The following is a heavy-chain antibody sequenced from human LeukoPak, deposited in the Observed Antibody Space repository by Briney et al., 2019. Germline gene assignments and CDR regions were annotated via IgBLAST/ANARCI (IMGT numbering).Heavy chain of an antibody. D-gene: IGHD6-13*01. CDR2: IWYDGSNK. Sequence: GRSLRLSCAASGFTFSSYGMHWVRQAPGKGLEWVAVIWYDGSNKYYADSVKGRFTISRDNSKNTLYLQMNSLRAEDTAVYYCARALYSSSWTYYYYGMDVWGQGTTVTVSS. J-gene: IGHJ6*02. CDR3: ARALYSSSWTYYYYGMDV. CDR1: GFTFSSYG. V-gene: IGHV3-33*01.